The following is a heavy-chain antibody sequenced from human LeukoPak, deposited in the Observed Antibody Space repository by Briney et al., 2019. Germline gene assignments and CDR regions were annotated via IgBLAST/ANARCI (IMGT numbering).Heavy chain of an antibody. V-gene: IGHV4-39*01. CDR2: IYYSGST. CDR1: GGSISSSSYY. CDR3: ARGGALNWFDP. J-gene: IGHJ5*02. D-gene: IGHD3-16*01. Sequence: PSETLSLTCIVSGGSISSSSYYWGWIRQPPGKGLEWIGSIYYSGSTYYNPSLKSRVTISVDTSKNQFSLKLSSVTAADTAVYYCARGGALNWFDPWGQGTLVTVSS.